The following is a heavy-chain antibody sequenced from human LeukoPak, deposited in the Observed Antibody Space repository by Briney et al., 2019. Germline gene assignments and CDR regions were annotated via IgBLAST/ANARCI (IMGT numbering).Heavy chain of an antibody. V-gene: IGHV1-69*06. J-gene: IGHJ4*02. CDR1: GGTFSSYA. Sequence: SVKVSCKASGGTFSSYAISWVRQAPGQGLEWMGGIIPIFGTANYAQKFQGRVTITADKSTSTAYMELGSLRSEDTAVYYCARGGVSVLQQLVPFDYWGQGTLVTVSS. CDR2: IIPIFGTA. CDR3: ARGGVSVLQQLVPFDY. D-gene: IGHD6-13*01.